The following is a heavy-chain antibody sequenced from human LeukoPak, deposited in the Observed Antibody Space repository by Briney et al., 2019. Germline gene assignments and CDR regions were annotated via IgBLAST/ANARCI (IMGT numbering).Heavy chain of an antibody. CDR3: ATGYSNNWFDP. V-gene: IGHV4-31*09. J-gene: IGHJ5*02. Sequence: SQTLSLTCTVSGGSISSGGYYWSWIRQHPGKGLEWIGYIYYSGSTNYNPSLKSRVTISVDKSKNQFSLKLSSVTAADTAVYYCATGYSNNWFDPWGQGTLVTVSS. CDR1: GGSISSGGYY. CDR2: IYYSGST. D-gene: IGHD6-13*01.